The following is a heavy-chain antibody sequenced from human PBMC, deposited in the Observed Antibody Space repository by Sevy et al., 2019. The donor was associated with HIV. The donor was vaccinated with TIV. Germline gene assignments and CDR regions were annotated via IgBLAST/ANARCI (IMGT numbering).Heavy chain of an antibody. V-gene: IGHV3-23*01. D-gene: IGHD2-15*01. Sequence: GGSLRLSCVASGFTFSSYAMSWVRQAPGKGLEWVSAISGSGGSTYYADSVKGRFTISRDNSKNTLYLQMNSLRAEDMAVYYCAKDKGYCSGGSCSLFDYWGQGTLVTVSS. CDR3: AKDKGYCSGGSCSLFDY. CDR2: ISGSGGST. CDR1: GFTFSSYA. J-gene: IGHJ4*02.